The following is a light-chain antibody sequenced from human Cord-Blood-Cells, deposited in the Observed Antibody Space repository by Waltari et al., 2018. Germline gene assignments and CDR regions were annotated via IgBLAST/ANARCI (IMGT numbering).Light chain of an antibody. CDR1: QSISSW. V-gene: IGKV1-5*03. Sequence: DIQMTQSPSTLSASVGHSVTIPCRASQSISSWLAWYQQKPGKAPKLLSYKASSLASGVSSRFSGSGSGTECTLTISSLQPDDFATYYCQQYNSYSTFGQGTKLEIK. J-gene: IGKJ2*01. CDR3: QQYNSYST. CDR2: KAS.